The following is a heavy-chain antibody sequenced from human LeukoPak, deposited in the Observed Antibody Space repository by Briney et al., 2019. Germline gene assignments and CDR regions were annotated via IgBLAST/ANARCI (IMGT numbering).Heavy chain of an antibody. CDR2: ITTATSSYI. CDR1: GFTFSSHD. CDR3: ARDYGGPHYFDY. Sequence: GGSLRLSCVASGFTFSSHDMNWVRQAPGKGLKWVSSITTATSSYIYYADSVKGRFTISRDDAKNSLYLQMDSLRAEDTAVYYCARDYGGPHYFDYWGQGTLVTVSS. J-gene: IGHJ4*02. D-gene: IGHD2-15*01. V-gene: IGHV3-21*01.